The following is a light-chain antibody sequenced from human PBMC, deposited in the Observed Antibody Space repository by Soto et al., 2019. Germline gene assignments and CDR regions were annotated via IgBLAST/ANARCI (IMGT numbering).Light chain of an antibody. V-gene: IGKV1-39*01. CDR1: QSISSY. Sequence: IQMTQSPTSMSASVGDRVTITCWSSQSISSYLNWYQQKPGKAHKFIAYAASSLHSGVPSRFSGSGSGTDFTLNISSLQPEDFATYYCQQSYSTLALTFGGGTKLDIK. CDR2: AAS. J-gene: IGKJ4*01. CDR3: QQSYSTLALT.